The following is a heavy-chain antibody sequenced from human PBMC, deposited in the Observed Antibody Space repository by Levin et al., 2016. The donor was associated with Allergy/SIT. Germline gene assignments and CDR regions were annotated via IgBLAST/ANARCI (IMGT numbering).Heavy chain of an antibody. V-gene: IGHV3-23*01. CDR3: AKSVAVAGTPAYYFDY. Sequence: WIRQPPGKGLEWVSAISGSGGSTYYADSVKGRFTISRDNSKNTLYLQMNSLRAEDTAVYYCAKSVAVAGTPAYYFDYWGQGTLVTVSS. D-gene: IGHD6-19*01. J-gene: IGHJ4*02. CDR2: ISGSGGST.